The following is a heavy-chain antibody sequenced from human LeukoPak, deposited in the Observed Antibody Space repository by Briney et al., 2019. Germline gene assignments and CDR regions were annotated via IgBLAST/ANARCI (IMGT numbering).Heavy chain of an antibody. J-gene: IGHJ4*02. D-gene: IGHD5-12*01. Sequence: SETLSLTCTVSGGSIISYFWSWIRQPPGKGPEWIGYIFDSGTSNYNPSTNYNPSLKSRVTVSLDTTKNHFSLKLSSVTAADTAVYFCARGGVTTIAQYDYWGQGILVTVSS. CDR2: IFDSGTSNYNPST. V-gene: IGHV4-59*01. CDR3: ARGGVTTIAQYDY. CDR1: GGSIISYF.